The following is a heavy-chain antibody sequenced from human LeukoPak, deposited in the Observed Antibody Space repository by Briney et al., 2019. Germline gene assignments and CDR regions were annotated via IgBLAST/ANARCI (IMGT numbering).Heavy chain of an antibody. V-gene: IGHV4-4*07. CDR3: ARGSSGWYIGYYYYYMDV. J-gene: IGHJ6*03. Sequence: SETLSLTCTVSGGSISSYYWSWIWQPAGKALEWIGRIYTSGSTNYNPSLKSRVTMSVDTSKNQFSLKLSSVTAADTAVYYCARGSSGWYIGYYYYYMDVWGKGTTVTVSS. D-gene: IGHD6-19*01. CDR1: GGSISSYY. CDR2: IYTSGST.